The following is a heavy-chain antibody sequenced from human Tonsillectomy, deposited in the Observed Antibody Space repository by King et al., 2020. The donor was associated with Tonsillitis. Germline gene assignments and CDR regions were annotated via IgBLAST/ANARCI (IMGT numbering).Heavy chain of an antibody. V-gene: IGHV3-23*04. D-gene: IGHD3-22*01. CDR2: ISGSGGST. Sequence: VQLVESGGGLVQPGGSLRLSCAASGFTFSSYAMSWVRQAPGKGLEWVSAISGSGGSTYYADSVKGRFTISRDNSKNTLYLQMNSLRAEDTAGYYCAKDWALYYYDSSGYSPDAFDIWGQGTMVTVSS. J-gene: IGHJ3*02. CDR1: GFTFSSYA. CDR3: AKDWALYYYDSSGYSPDAFDI.